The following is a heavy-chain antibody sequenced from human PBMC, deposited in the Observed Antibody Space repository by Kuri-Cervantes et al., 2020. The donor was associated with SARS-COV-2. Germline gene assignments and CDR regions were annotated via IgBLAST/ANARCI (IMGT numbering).Heavy chain of an antibody. CDR1: GFIFSNYG. CDR3: ARDGDY. J-gene: IGHJ4*02. Sequence: AGTLSLSCAASGFIFSNYGLHWVCQAPGKGLEWVAVIWYDGSNKYYADSVKGRFTISRDDSKHTLYLQMDSLRDDDTAVYYCARDGDYWGQGTLVTVSS. V-gene: IGHV3-33*01. CDR2: IWYDGSNK.